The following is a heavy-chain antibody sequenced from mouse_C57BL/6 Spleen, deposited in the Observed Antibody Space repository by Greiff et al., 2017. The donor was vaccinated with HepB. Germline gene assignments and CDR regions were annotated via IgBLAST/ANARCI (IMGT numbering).Heavy chain of an antibody. CDR3: ARDQGHAMDY. J-gene: IGHJ4*01. CDR1: GYTFTDYY. CDR2: IYPGSGNT. D-gene: IGHD3-3*01. Sequence: ESGAELVRPGASVKLSCKASGYTFTDYYINWVKQRPGQGLEWIARIYPGSGNTYYNEKFKGKATLTAEKSSSTAYMQLSSLTSEDSAVYFCARDQGHAMDYWGQGTSVTVSS. V-gene: IGHV1-76*01.